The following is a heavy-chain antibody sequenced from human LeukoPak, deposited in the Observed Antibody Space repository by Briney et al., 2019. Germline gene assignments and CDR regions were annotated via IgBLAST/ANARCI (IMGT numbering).Heavy chain of an antibody. Sequence: ASVKVSCKASGYTFTSYGISWVRQAPGQGLEWMGWISAYNGNTNYAQKLQGRVTMTTDTSTSTAYMELRSLRSEDTAVYYCARARVEMATVSQYYYYYMDVWGKGTTVTISS. V-gene: IGHV1-18*01. CDR3: ARARVEMATVSQYYYYYMDV. CDR1: GYTFTSYG. D-gene: IGHD5-24*01. J-gene: IGHJ6*03. CDR2: ISAYNGNT.